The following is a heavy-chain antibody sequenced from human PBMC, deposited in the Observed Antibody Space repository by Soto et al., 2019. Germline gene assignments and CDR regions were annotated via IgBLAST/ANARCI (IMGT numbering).Heavy chain of an antibody. CDR1: GFTFSSYG. CDR3: ARELEDIVATYYFDY. CDR2: IWYDGSNK. J-gene: IGHJ4*02. V-gene: IGHV3-33*01. Sequence: QVQLVESGGGVVQPGRSLRLSCAASGFTFSSYGMHWVRQAPGKGLEWVAVIWYDGSNKYYADSVKGRFTISRDNSKNTLYLQMNSLRAEDTAVYYCARELEDIVATYYFDYWGQGTLVTVSA. D-gene: IGHD5-12*01.